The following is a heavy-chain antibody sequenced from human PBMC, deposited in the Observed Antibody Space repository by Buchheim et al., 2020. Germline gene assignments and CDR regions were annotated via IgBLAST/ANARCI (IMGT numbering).Heavy chain of an antibody. CDR3: ARVNTAMVTVDY. CDR1: GGSISSVGSY. Sequence: QVQLQESGPGLVKPSQTLSLTCTFSGGSISSVGSYWGWIRQPPGKGLEYIGYIYGSGSTYNNPSLQSRFPMSVDPSKNQFSLKLSSVTAADTAIYYCARVNTAMVTVDYWGPGTL. D-gene: IGHD5-18*01. V-gene: IGHV4-30-4*08. CDR2: IYGSGST. J-gene: IGHJ4*02.